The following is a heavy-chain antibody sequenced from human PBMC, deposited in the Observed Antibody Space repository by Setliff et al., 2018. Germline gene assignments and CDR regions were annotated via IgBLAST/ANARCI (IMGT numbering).Heavy chain of an antibody. V-gene: IGHV4-39*07. CDR3: ARTLLLSPYYFDY. CDR1: GGSISSSSYY. CDR2: IYHSGST. Sequence: PSETLSLTCTVSGGSISSSSYYWGWIRQPPGKGLEWIGEIYHSGSTNYNPSLKSRVTISVDKSKNQFSLKLSSVTAADTAVYYCARTLLLSPYYFDYWGQGTLVTVSS. D-gene: IGHD2-21*01. J-gene: IGHJ4*02.